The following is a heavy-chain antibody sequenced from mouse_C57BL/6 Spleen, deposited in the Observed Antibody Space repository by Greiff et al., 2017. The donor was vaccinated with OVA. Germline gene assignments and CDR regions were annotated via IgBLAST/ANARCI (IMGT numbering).Heavy chain of an antibody. D-gene: IGHD3-2*02. V-gene: IGHV5-17*01. Sequence: EVKLVESGGGLVKPGGSLKLSCAASGFTFSDYGMHWVRRAPEKGLEWVAYISSGSSTIYYADTVKGRFTISRDNAKNTLFLQMTSLRSEDTAMYYCARTAQATLFAYWGKGTLVTVSA. CDR2: ISSGSSTI. J-gene: IGHJ3*01. CDR3: ARTAQATLFAY. CDR1: GFTFSDYG.